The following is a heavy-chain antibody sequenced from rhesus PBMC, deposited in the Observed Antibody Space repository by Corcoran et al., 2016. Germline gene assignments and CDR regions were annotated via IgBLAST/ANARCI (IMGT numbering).Heavy chain of an antibody. J-gene: IGHJ4*01. CDR2: SIPVVGIT. Sequence: QVQLVQSGAEVKKPGASVKLSCKASGYTFSIYAISWVRQAPGQGLEWWGWSIPVVGITHYAQKFQGRVTITADTSTSTAYMELSSLRSEDTAVYYCARGENSNYNYWGQGVLVTVSS. V-gene: IGHV1-151*01. D-gene: IGHD4-23*01. CDR3: ARGENSNYNY. CDR1: GYTFSIYA.